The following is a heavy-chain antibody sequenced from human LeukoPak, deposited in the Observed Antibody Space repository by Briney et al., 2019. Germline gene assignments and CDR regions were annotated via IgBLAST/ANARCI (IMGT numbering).Heavy chain of an antibody. D-gene: IGHD6-13*01. CDR3: ARVDSSRWNQFYYYMDV. Sequence: GASVKVSCKASGYTFTGYYMHWVRQAPGQGLEWMGWINPNSGGTNYAQKFQGRVTMTRDTSISTAYMELSRLRSDDTAVYYCARVDSSRWNQFYYYMDVWGQGTLVTVSS. CDR2: INPNSGGT. V-gene: IGHV1-2*02. J-gene: IGHJ6*03. CDR1: GYTFTGYY.